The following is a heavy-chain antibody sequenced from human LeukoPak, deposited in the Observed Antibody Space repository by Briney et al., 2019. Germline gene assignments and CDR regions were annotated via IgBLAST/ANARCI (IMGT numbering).Heavy chain of an antibody. Sequence: GASVNVSCKASGYTFTGYHMHWVRQAPGQGLEWMGRINPNTGGTDYAQKFQGRVTMTRDTSISTAYMDLSRLRSDDTAVYYCARDYCSSTSCLFDYWGQGTLVTVSS. J-gene: IGHJ4*02. CDR3: ARDYCSSTSCLFDY. CDR1: GYTFTGYH. V-gene: IGHV1-2*06. CDR2: INPNTGGT. D-gene: IGHD2-2*01.